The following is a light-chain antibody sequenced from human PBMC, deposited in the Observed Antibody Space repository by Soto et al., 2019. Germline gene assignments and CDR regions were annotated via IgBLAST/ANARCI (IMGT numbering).Light chain of an antibody. CDR1: SSDIGGYNS. J-gene: IGLJ1*01. Sequence: QSVLTQPASVSGSPGQSITISCTGTSSDIGGYNSVSWYQQHPGRAPRLIIYEVTSRPSGVSNRFSASKSGNTASLTISGLQAEDEADYYCTSYTPIVTLGSVFGTGTKVTVL. CDR3: TSYTPIVTLGSV. CDR2: EVT. V-gene: IGLV2-14*01.